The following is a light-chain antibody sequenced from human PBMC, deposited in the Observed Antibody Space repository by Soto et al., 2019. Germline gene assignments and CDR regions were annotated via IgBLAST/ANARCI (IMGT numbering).Light chain of an antibody. CDR3: HQRKSWPRT. J-gene: IGKJ1*01. CDR2: DTS. V-gene: IGKV3-11*01. CDR1: QTVSNK. Sequence: VVMTQSPATLSVSPGERATLSCRASQTVSNKLAWYQHKPGQAPRLLIYDTSNRATGIPARFSGSGSGTDFTLTISSLEPEDFAVYYCHQRKSWPRTFGQGTKVDIK.